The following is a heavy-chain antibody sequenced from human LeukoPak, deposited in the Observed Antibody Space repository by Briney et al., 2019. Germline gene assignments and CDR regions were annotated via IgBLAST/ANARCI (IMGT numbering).Heavy chain of an antibody. V-gene: IGHV3-7*01. D-gene: IGHD5-18*01. J-gene: IGHJ5*02. Sequence: PGGSLRLSCAVSGFTFSSYWMSWVRQAPGKGLEWVANIRQDGSEKNYVDSVKGRFTISRDNAKNSLYLQMNSLRAEDTAVYYCASGGQLLISWGQGTLVTVSS. CDR1: GFTFSSYW. CDR3: ASGGQLLIS. CDR2: IRQDGSEK.